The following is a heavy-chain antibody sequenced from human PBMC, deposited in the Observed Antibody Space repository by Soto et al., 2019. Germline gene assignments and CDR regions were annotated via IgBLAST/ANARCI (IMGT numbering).Heavy chain of an antibody. D-gene: IGHD3-10*01. CDR3: TSTMAGAFDI. CDR2: ISSSSSYI. CDR1: GFTFSSYN. Sequence: GGSLRLSCAASGFTFSSYNMNWVRQAPGKGLEWVSSISSSSSYIYYADSVKGRFIISRDNAKNSLYLQMNRLRAEDTAVYYCTSTMAGAFDIWGQGTMVTVSS. V-gene: IGHV3-21*01. J-gene: IGHJ3*02.